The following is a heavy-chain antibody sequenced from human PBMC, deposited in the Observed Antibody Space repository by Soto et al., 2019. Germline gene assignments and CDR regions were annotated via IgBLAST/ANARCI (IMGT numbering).Heavy chain of an antibody. V-gene: IGHV1-69*01. D-gene: IGHD3-10*01. J-gene: IGHJ6*02. Sequence: QVQLVQSGAEVKKPGSSVTVSCTASGGTFSSYAISWVRQAPGQGLEWMGGIIPIFGTANYAQKVQGRVTITADESTSTAYMELSSLRSEDTAVYYCARPVLSGRDYYYGMDVWGQGTTVTVSS. CDR3: ARPVLSGRDYYYGMDV. CDR1: GGTFSSYA. CDR2: IIPIFGTA.